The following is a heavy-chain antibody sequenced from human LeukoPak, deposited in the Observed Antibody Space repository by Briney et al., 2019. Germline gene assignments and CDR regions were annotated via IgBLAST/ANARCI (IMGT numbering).Heavy chain of an antibody. J-gene: IGHJ4*02. Sequence: SETLSLTCTVSGGSIRSYYWSWIQQPPGKGLEWIGYIYSSGSTNYNPSLKSRVTISVDTSKNQFSLKLSSVTAADTAVYYCVRQGYSGYGPHLDYWGQGTLVTVSS. V-gene: IGHV4-59*08. CDR2: IYSSGST. CDR1: GGSIRSYY. D-gene: IGHD5-12*01. CDR3: VRQGYSGYGPHLDY.